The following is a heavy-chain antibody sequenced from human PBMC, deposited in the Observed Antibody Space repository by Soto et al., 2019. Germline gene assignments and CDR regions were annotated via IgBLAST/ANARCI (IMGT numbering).Heavy chain of an antibody. V-gene: IGHV3-23*01. CDR2: ISGSGGST. CDR1: GFTFSSYA. Sequence: PGGSLRLSCAASGFTFSSYAMSWVRQAPGKGLEWVSAISGSGGSTYYADSVKGRFTISRDNSKNTLYLQMNSLRAEDTAVYYCAKVTGIAVAGTYFDYWGQGTLVTVAS. J-gene: IGHJ4*02. D-gene: IGHD6-19*01. CDR3: AKVTGIAVAGTYFDY.